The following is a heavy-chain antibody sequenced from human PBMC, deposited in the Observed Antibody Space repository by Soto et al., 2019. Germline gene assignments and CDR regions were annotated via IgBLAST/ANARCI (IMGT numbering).Heavy chain of an antibody. Sequence: GGSLRLSCAASGFTFSSYAMSWVRQAPGKGLEWVSAISGSGGSTYYADSVKGRFTISRDNSKNTLYLQMNSLRAEDTAVYYCAKGMAILEWLLYYDYWGQGTLVTVSS. J-gene: IGHJ4*02. CDR2: ISGSGGST. CDR1: GFTFSSYA. D-gene: IGHD3-3*01. CDR3: AKGMAILEWLLYYDY. V-gene: IGHV3-23*01.